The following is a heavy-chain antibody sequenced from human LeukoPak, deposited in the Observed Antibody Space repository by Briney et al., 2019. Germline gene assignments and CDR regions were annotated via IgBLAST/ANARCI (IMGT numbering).Heavy chain of an antibody. J-gene: IGHJ3*02. CDR2: ISSSSSYI. CDR1: GFTFSSYG. Sequence: PGGSLRLSCAASGFTFSSYGMNWVRQAPGKGLEWVSSISSSSSYIYYADSVKGRFTISRDNAKNSLYLQMNSLRAEDTAVYYCARDSSWYHAFDIWGQGTMVTVSS. CDR3: ARDSSWYHAFDI. D-gene: IGHD6-13*01. V-gene: IGHV3-21*01.